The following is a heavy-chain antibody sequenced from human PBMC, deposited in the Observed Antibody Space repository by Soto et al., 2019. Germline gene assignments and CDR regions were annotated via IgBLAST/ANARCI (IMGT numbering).Heavy chain of an antibody. Sequence: QVQLVQSGAEVKKPGSSVTVSCKASGGSFSEVAISWVRQAPGQGLEWMGRIIPVVGTTDYTQKFQGRLTILADESTNTAYMEISSLRSEDTAVYYCAKLEDTTLPFESWGQGTLVNVSS. V-gene: IGHV1-69*01. CDR2: IIPVVGTT. D-gene: IGHD1-1*01. CDR1: GGSFSEVA. CDR3: AKLEDTTLPFES. J-gene: IGHJ4*02.